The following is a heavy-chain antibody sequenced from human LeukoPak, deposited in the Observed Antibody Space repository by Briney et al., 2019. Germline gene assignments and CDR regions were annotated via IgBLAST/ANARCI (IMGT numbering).Heavy chain of an antibody. CDR2: IYYSGST. CDR3: ARTYYDILTGYYYYMDV. V-gene: IGHV4-39*01. CDR1: GGSISSSSYY. Sequence: SETLSLTCTVTGGSISSSSYYWGWIRQPPGKGLEWIGSIYYSGSTYYNPSLKSRVTISVDTSKNQFSLKLSSVTAADTAVYYCARTYYDILTGYYYYMDVWGKGTTVTVSS. D-gene: IGHD3-9*01. J-gene: IGHJ6*03.